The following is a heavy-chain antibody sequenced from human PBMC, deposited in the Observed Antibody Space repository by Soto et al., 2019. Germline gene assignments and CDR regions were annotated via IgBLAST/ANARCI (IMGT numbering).Heavy chain of an antibody. CDR3: ARRKERSGPYYLDL. Sequence: ASVKVSCKASGFTFITYDFSWVRQAAGQGLEWMGWMNPNNGNAGFVQKFRGRINVTRNTSISTAYLELSSLRSDDSAVYFCARRKERSGPYYLDLWGQGTQVTVSS. CDR1: GFTFITYD. J-gene: IGHJ4*02. D-gene: IGHD6-25*01. CDR2: MNPNNGNA. V-gene: IGHV1-8*01.